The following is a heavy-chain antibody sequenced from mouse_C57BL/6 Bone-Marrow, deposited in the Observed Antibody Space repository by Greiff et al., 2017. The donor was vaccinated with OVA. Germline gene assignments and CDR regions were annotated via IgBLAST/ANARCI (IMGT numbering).Heavy chain of an antibody. CDR3: ARLKITTVVARYFDV. Sequence: EVKLQESGPELVKPGASVKISCKASGYSFTDYNMNWVKQSNGKSLEWIGVINPNYGTTSYNQKFKGKATLTVDQSSSTAYMQLNSLTSEDSAVYYCARLKITTVVARYFDVWGTGTTVTVSS. J-gene: IGHJ1*03. V-gene: IGHV1-39*01. CDR2: INPNYGTT. CDR1: GYSFTDYN. D-gene: IGHD1-1*01.